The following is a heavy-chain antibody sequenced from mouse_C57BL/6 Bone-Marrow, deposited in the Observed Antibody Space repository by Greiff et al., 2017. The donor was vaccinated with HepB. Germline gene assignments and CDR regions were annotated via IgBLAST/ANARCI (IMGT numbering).Heavy chain of an antibody. Sequence: QVHVKQSGAELVRPGTSVKVSCKASGYAFTNYLIEWVKQRPGQGLEWIGVINPGSGGTNYNEKFKGKATLTADKSSSTAYMQLSSLTSEDSAVYFCARSGVVSPDAYWGQGTLVTVSA. V-gene: IGHV1-54*01. CDR2: INPGSGGT. CDR1: GYAFTNYL. D-gene: IGHD6-2*01. CDR3: ARSGVVSPDAY. J-gene: IGHJ3*01.